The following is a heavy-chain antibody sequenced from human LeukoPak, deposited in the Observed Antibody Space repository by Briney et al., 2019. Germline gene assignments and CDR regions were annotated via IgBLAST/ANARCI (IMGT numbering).Heavy chain of an antibody. J-gene: IGHJ4*02. CDR3: ARGIWSATRVDYYLDN. D-gene: IGHD5-24*01. CDR1: GYTFTSYC. Sequence: ASVKVSCKASGYTFTSYCMHWVRQAPGQGLEWMGIINPSGGSTSYAQKFQGRVTITRDSSANIVYMELSSLTSEDTAVYYCARGIWSATRVDYYLDNWGQGTLVTVSS. CDR2: INPSGGST. V-gene: IGHV1-46*01.